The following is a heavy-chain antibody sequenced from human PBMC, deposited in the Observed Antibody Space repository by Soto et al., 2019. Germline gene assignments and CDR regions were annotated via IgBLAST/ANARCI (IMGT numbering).Heavy chain of an antibody. V-gene: IGHV3-7*01. D-gene: IGHD2-21*02. CDR2: IKNDGSDK. Sequence: GGSLKLSCAASGFSFSNYWMTWVRQTQEKGRGWVANIKNDGSDKYYGASVKGRFTISRDNDKNSLYLQMDSLRAEDTAVYYCARREIVSCGGACYSKYFQYWGQGTLVTVSS. J-gene: IGHJ1*01. CDR3: ARREIVSCGGACYSKYFQY. CDR1: GFSFSNYW.